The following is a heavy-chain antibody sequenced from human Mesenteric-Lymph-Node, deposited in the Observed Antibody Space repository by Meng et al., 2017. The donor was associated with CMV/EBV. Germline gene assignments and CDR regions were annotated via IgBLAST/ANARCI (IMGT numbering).Heavy chain of an antibody. CDR1: GGSINSSNW. J-gene: IGHJ4*02. Sequence: GSLRLSCAVSGGSINSSNWWSWVRQPPGKGLEWIGEIYHSGSTNYNPSLKSRVTISVDKSKNQFSLKLSSVTAADTAVYYCARVRNGGNVFDYWGQGTLVTVSS. D-gene: IGHD4-23*01. V-gene: IGHV4-4*02. CDR2: IYHSGST. CDR3: ARVRNGGNVFDY.